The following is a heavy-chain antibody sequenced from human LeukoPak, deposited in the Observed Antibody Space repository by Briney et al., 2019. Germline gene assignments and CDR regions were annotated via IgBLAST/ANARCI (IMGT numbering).Heavy chain of an antibody. CDR2: IKRDGSEQ. J-gene: IGHJ4*02. D-gene: IGHD3-10*01. Sequence: GGSLRLSCAAPGFIFSSYWMSWVRQAPGKGLEWVANIKRDGSEQYSVDSVKGRFTISRDNAKNSLYLQMNSLRAEDTAVYYCASDREYYYGSGSFDYWGQGTLVTVSS. V-gene: IGHV3-7*04. CDR3: ASDREYYYGSGSFDY. CDR1: GFIFSSYW.